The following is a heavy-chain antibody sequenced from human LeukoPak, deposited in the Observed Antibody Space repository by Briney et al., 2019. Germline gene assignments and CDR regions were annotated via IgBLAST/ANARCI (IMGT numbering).Heavy chain of an antibody. J-gene: IGHJ6*03. D-gene: IGHD6-13*01. CDR2: ISAYNGNT. CDR3: ARVLAAGFYYYYMDV. V-gene: IGHV1-18*01. Sequence: ASVKVSCKASGYTFTSYGISWVRQAPGQGLEWMGWISAYNGNTNYAQKLQGRVTMTTDTSTSTAYMELRSLGSDDTAAYYCARVLAAGFYYYYMDVWGKGTTVTVSS. CDR1: GYTFTSYG.